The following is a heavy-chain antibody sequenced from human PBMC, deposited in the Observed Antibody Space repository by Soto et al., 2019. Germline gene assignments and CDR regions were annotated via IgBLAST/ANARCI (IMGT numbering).Heavy chain of an antibody. Sequence: QVQLQESGPELVKPSGTLSLTCAVSGGSVSSGAWWTWVRQSPGKGLEWIGDIYHGGRTNYNPSLKSRVAISLDKSKNQFSLKLSSVTAADTAMYYCTRMLIIVTYYNYGLDVWGRGTTVTVSS. J-gene: IGHJ6*02. CDR2: IYHGGRT. V-gene: IGHV4-4*02. CDR1: GGSVSSGAW. CDR3: TRMLIIVTYYNYGLDV. D-gene: IGHD2-21*01.